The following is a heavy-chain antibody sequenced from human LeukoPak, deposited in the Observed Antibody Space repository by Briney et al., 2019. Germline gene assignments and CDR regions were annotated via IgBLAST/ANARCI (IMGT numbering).Heavy chain of an antibody. CDR2: ISSSGLYI. V-gene: IGHV3-21*01. D-gene: IGHD5-24*01. J-gene: IGHJ2*01. CDR3: AREERDGYNYYWYFDL. CDR1: GFTFSRYS. Sequence: QPGGSLRLSCAASGFTFSRYSMNWVRQAPGKGLEWVSSISSSGLYIYYAYSVKGRFTISRDNAKNSLYLQMSSLRAEDTAVYYCAREERDGYNYYWYFDLWGRGTLVTVSS.